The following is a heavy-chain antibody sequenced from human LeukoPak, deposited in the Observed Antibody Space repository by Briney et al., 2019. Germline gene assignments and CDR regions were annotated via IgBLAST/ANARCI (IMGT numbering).Heavy chain of an antibody. D-gene: IGHD6-13*01. J-gene: IGHJ5*02. Sequence: GASVKVSCKASGYTFTGCYMHWVRQAPGQGLEWMGWINPNSGGTNYAQKFQGRVTMTRDTSISTAYMELSRLRSDDTAVYYCARDTIAAAVYNWFDPWGQGTLVTVSS. V-gene: IGHV1-2*02. CDR3: ARDTIAAAVYNWFDP. CDR1: GYTFTGCY. CDR2: INPNSGGT.